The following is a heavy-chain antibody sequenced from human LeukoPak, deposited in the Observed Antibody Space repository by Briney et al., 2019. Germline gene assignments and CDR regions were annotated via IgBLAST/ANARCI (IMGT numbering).Heavy chain of an antibody. CDR1: GTSIITSY. D-gene: IGHD5/OR15-5a*01. J-gene: IGHJ4*02. Sequence: SETLSLTCTVSGTSIITSYWSWIRQFPGKGLEWIGFIDSSGHTDSNPSLSGRVTISIDTSKNQFFLRLISVTAADTAVYYCAKGFYDSRLNSNPFDFWGRGTLVTVSS. CDR2: IDSSGHT. V-gene: IGHV4-4*09. CDR3: AKGFYDSRLNSNPFDF.